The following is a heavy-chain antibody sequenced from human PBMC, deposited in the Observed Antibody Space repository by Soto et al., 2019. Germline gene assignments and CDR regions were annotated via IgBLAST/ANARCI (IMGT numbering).Heavy chain of an antibody. CDR1: GFTLSGYA. J-gene: IGHJ6*03. V-gene: IGHV3-64*01. CDR3: ARRARPDFYYMDV. Sequence: EVQLAESGGGLAQPGGSLRLSCAASGFTLSGYAMDWVRQAPGKGLEYVSGISSNGVGTYYANSVQGRFTISRDNSKNTVYXQMGSLRPEDMAVXXCARRARPDFYYMDVWGKGTTVTVS. CDR2: ISSNGVGT. D-gene: IGHD6-6*01.